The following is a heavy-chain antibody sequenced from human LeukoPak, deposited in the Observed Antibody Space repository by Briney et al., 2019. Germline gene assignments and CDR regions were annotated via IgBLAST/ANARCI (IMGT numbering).Heavy chain of an antibody. CDR3: ARGISAYSDGDAFDI. CDR1: GFTVSSNY. J-gene: IGHJ3*02. D-gene: IGHD5-18*01. V-gene: IGHV3-53*01. CDR2: TYSAGST. Sequence: GGSLRLSCAASGFTVSSNYMSWVRQAPGKGLEWVSVTYSAGSTYYADSVKGRFTISRDNSKNTLVLQMNSLRAEDTAVYFCARGISAYSDGDAFDIWGQGTTVTVSS.